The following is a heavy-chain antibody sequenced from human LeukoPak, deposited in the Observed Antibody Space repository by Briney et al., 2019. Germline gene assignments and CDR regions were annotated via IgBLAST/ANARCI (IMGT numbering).Heavy chain of an antibody. D-gene: IGHD6-19*01. J-gene: IGHJ4*02. CDR3: AKGSYSSGWDS. V-gene: IGHV3-23*01. CDR2: ISGSGGST. Sequence: GGSWNPSGEAPGLTLTSLPMSWVRKAPGKGLEWVSGISGSGGSTYYADSVKGRFIISRDNSKNTLYLQMNSLRAEDTAVYYCAKGSYSSGWDSWGQGTLVTVSS. CDR1: GLTLTSLP.